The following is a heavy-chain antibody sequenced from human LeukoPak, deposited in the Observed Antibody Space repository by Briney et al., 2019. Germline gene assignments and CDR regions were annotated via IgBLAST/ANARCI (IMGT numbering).Heavy chain of an antibody. CDR1: GFTFSNAW. CDR3: AKEKRGRGYSYGDFDY. V-gene: IGHV3-23*01. D-gene: IGHD5-18*01. CDR2: ISGSGGST. Sequence: GGSLRLSCAASGFTFSNAWMSWVRQAPGKGLEWVSAISGSGGSTYYADSVKGRFTISRDNSKNTLYLQMNSLRAEDTAVYYCAKEKRGRGYSYGDFDYWGQGTLVTVSS. J-gene: IGHJ4*02.